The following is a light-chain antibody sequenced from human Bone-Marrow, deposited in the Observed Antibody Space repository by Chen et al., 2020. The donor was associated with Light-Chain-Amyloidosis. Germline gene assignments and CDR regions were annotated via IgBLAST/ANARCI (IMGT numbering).Light chain of an antibody. CDR3: QQRSNWPT. J-gene: IGKJ4*01. Sequence: EIVLTQSPATLSLSPGERATLSCRASQSVSSYLAWYQQKPGQAPRLLIYDASNRATGIPARFSCSGSGTDFTLTISLLEPEDFAVYYCQQRSNWPTFGGGTKVEIK. V-gene: IGKV3-11*01. CDR1: QSVSSY. CDR2: DAS.